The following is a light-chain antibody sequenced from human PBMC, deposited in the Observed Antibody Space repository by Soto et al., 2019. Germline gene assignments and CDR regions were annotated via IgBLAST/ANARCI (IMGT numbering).Light chain of an antibody. J-gene: IGLJ3*02. CDR3: CSYAGSYTWV. Sequence: QSALTKPRSVSGSPGQSGTISCTGTRSDVGGYNYVSWYQQHPGKAPKLMIYDVSKRPSGVPDRFSGSKSGNTASLTISGLQAEDEADYYCCSYAGSYTWVFGGGTKLTVL. V-gene: IGLV2-11*01. CDR1: RSDVGGYNY. CDR2: DVS.